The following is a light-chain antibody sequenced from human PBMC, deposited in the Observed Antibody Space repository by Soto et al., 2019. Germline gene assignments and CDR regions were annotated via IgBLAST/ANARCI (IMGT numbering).Light chain of an antibody. J-gene: IGKJ2*01. CDR1: QSISTY. CDR2: GAS. Sequence: DIQMTQSPSSLSASVGDRVTITCRASQSISTYLSWYQQKPGKAPKLLIYGASSVESGVPSRFSGSGSGTDFTLTISSLQPGDFATYYCQQSYSTPPTFGQGTKLEIK. V-gene: IGKV1-39*01. CDR3: QQSYSTPPT.